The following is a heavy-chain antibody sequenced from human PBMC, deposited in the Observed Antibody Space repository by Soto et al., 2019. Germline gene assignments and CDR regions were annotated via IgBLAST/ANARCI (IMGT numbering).Heavy chain of an antibody. Sequence: QVQLQEPGPRLVEPSQTLSLTCTVSGGSISRGNSCWSWIRQTPGTGLEWVGHIYDSVNTYSNPSRNGRLTISVDLSMNQFPLHRMSVTAAATAVHYGARWSSGDNVDYWGQGTLVTVSS. J-gene: IGHJ4*02. CDR3: ARWSSGDNVDY. V-gene: IGHV4-30-4*01. CDR2: IYDSVNT. CDR1: GGSISRGNSC. D-gene: IGHD1-26*01.